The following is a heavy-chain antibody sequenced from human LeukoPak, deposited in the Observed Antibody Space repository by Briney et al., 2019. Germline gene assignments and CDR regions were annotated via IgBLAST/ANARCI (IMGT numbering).Heavy chain of an antibody. D-gene: IGHD3-22*01. CDR1: GYSISSGYY. CDR2: IYHSGST. J-gene: IGHJ4*02. CDR3: ARRPYYDSSGCDY. Sequence: SETLSLTCTVSGYSISSGYYWGWIRQPPGKGLEWIGSIYHSGSTNYNPSLKSRVTISVDTSKNQFSLKLSSVTAADTAVYYCARRPYYDSSGCDYWGQGTLVTVSS. V-gene: IGHV4-38-2*02.